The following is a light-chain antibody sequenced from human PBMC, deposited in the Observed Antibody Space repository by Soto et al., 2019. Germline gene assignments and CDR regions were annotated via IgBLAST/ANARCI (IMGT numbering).Light chain of an antibody. CDR2: GAS. CDR1: QSVRSNY. Sequence: VLTQSPGTLSLSPGERATLSCRASQSVRSNYLAWYQQRPGQAPRLLIYGASSRATGIPDRFSGSGSGTDFILTISRLEPEDFAVYYCQQYGGSPLAFGLGTKVEIK. J-gene: IGKJ1*01. V-gene: IGKV3-20*01. CDR3: QQYGGSPLA.